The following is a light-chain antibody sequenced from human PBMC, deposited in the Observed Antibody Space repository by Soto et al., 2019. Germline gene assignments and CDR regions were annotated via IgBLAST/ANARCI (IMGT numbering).Light chain of an antibody. Sequence: DIQMTQSPSSLSASVGDRVTITCQASHDIRNYLNWYQQKPGQAPKLLIHEASRLQTGVPSRFSGSGSGTDFIFTITSLQPDDIATYHCQQYDNLPLTFGGGTKVEI. CDR3: QQYDNLPLT. CDR2: EAS. V-gene: IGKV1-33*01. CDR1: HDIRNY. J-gene: IGKJ4*01.